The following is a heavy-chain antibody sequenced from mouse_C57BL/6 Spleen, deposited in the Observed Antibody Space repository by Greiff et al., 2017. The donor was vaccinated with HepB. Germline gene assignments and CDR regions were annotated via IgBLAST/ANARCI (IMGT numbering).Heavy chain of an antibody. D-gene: IGHD4-1*01. J-gene: IGHJ2*01. CDR3: ARLGRGGDFDY. CDR1: GYAFSSYW. CDR2: IYPGDGDT. Sequence: QVQLQQSGAELVKPGASVKFSCKASGYAFSSYWMNWVKQRPGKGLEWIGHIYPGDGDTKYNGKFKGKATLTADKSSSTAYMQLSSLTSEDSAVYFCARLGRGGDFDYWGQGTTLTVSS. V-gene: IGHV1-80*01.